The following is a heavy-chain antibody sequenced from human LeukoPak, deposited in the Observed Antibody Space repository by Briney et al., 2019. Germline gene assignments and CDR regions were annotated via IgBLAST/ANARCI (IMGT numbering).Heavy chain of an antibody. Sequence: PGGSLRLSCEASGFTFSSYAMGWVRQAPGKGLEWVSVTSESGGSTHYADSVKGRFTIYRDNSKNTLYLQMNSLGGEDTAVYYCARALRITMIVGNAFDIWGQGTMVTVSS. D-gene: IGHD3-22*01. CDR3: ARALRITMIVGNAFDI. CDR1: GFTFSSYA. CDR2: TSESGGST. V-gene: IGHV3-23*01. J-gene: IGHJ3*02.